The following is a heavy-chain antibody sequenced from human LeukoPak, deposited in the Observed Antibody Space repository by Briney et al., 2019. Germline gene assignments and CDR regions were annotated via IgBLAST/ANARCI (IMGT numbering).Heavy chain of an antibody. CDR3: ARESIFGVVYFDY. Sequence: PSETLSLTCTVSGGSISSSSYYWGWIRQPPGKGLEWIGSIYYSGSTYYNPSLKSRVTISVDTSKNQFSLKLSSVTAADTAVYYCARESIFGVVYFDYWGQGTLVTVSS. CDR1: GGSISSSSYY. J-gene: IGHJ4*02. D-gene: IGHD3-3*02. V-gene: IGHV4-39*07. CDR2: IYYSGST.